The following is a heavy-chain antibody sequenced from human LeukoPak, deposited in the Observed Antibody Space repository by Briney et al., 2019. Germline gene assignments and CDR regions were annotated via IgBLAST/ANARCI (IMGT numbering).Heavy chain of an antibody. J-gene: IGHJ4*02. CDR1: GGSISSSSYY. CDR3: ARSIVGASYYFDY. Sequence: SETLSLTCTVSGGSISSSSYYWGWLRQPPGKGLEWIGSIYYSGSTYYNPSLKSRVTISVDTSKNQFSLKLSSVTAADTAVYYCARSIVGASYYFDYWGQGTLVTVSS. CDR2: IYYSGST. D-gene: IGHD1-26*01. V-gene: IGHV4-39*01.